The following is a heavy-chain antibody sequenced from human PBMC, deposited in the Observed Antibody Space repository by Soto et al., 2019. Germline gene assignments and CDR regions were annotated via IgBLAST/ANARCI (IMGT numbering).Heavy chain of an antibody. Sequence: QLHVQESGPGLVRPSETLSLTCTVTDYSITSHSYYWVWIRQSPGRAMQRIGTMHHTGTTPYNPSRHRRATTAIDASKNQMFLNLISVTAADPAVYYCARGLGEQRNPYFVGFDSWGPGTQVTVSS. J-gene: IGHJ4*02. CDR3: ARGLGEQRNPYFVGFDS. CDR2: MHHTGTT. CDR1: DYSITSHSYY. D-gene: IGHD3-9*01. V-gene: IGHV4-39*01.